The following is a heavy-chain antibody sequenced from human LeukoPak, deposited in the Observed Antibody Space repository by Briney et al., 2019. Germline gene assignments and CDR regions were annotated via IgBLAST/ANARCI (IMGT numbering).Heavy chain of an antibody. Sequence: SETLSLTCTVSGGSISSYYWSWIRQPPGKGLEWIGYIYYSGSTNYNPSLKSRVTISVDTSKNQFSLKLSSVTAADTAVYYCARSITKVLTGSYYEYNWFDPWGQGTLVTVSS. D-gene: IGHD3-9*01. V-gene: IGHV4-59*01. CDR2: IYYSGST. J-gene: IGHJ5*02. CDR3: ARSITKVLTGSYYEYNWFDP. CDR1: GGSISSYY.